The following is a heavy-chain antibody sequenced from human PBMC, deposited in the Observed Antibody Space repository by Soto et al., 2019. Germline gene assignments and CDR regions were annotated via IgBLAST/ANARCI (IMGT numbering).Heavy chain of an antibody. CDR2: ISGSGGST. J-gene: IGHJ6*03. Sequence: GGSLRLSCAASGFTFSSYAMSWVRQAPGKGLEWVSAISGSGGSTYYADSVKGRFTISRDNSKNTLYLQMNSLRAEDTAVYYCAKSARYCSGGSCFTYYYYYMDVWGKGTTVTVSS. V-gene: IGHV3-23*01. CDR3: AKSARYCSGGSCFTYYYYYMDV. CDR1: GFTFSSYA. D-gene: IGHD2-15*01.